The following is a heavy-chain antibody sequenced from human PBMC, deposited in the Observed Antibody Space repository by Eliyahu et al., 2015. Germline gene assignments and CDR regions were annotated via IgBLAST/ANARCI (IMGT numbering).Heavy chain of an antibody. V-gene: IGHV3-53*01. CDR3: ARVGDRMNYYYYYGMDV. Sequence: EVQLVESGGGLIQPGGSLRLSCXASGFTVSKXYMSWVRQAPGEGAGWGSVIYSGGGTYYADSVRGRFTISRDYSKNMLYLQMNSLTADDTAVYYCARVGDRMNYYYYYGMDVWGQGTTVTVSS. J-gene: IGHJ6*02. D-gene: IGHD1-26*01. CDR2: IYSGGGT. CDR1: GFTVSKXY.